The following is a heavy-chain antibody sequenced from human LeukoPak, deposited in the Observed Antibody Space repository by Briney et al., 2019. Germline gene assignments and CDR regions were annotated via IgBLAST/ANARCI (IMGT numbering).Heavy chain of an antibody. CDR2: INPNSGGT. J-gene: IGHJ4*02. D-gene: IGHD2-2*02. V-gene: IGHV1-2*02. Sequence: GASVKVSYKASGYTFTGYYMHRVRQAPGQGLEWMGWINPNSGGTNYAQKFQGRVTMTRDTSISTAYMELSRLRSDDTAVYYCARAYCSSTSCYTAGYWGQGTLVTVSS. CDR3: ARAYCSSTSCYTAGY. CDR1: GYTFTGYY.